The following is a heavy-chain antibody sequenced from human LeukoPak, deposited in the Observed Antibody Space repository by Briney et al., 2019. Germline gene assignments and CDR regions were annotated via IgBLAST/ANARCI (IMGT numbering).Heavy chain of an antibody. V-gene: IGHV5-51*01. CDR1: GYSFTTYW. D-gene: IGHD5-12*01. CDR3: ARGGYSRYATDY. CDR2: IYPGDSDT. J-gene: IGHJ4*02. Sequence: NHGEPLNISCKGSGYSFTTYWIAWVRQMPGKGLEWMGIIYPGDSDTRYSPSFQGQVTISADKSISTAYLQWSSLKASDTAMYYCARGGYSRYATDYWGQGTLVTVSS.